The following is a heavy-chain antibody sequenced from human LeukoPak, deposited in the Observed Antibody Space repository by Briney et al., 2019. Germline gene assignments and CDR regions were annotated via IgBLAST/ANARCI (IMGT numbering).Heavy chain of an antibody. CDR3: ARDLRYCSGGSCYAAFDP. V-gene: IGHV3-11*04. J-gene: IGHJ5*02. CDR1: GFTFSDYY. Sequence: PGGSLRLSCAASGFTFSDYYMSWIRQAPGRGLEWVSYISSSGSTIYYADSVKGRFTISRDNAKNSLYLQMNSLRAEDTAVYYCARDLRYCSGGSCYAAFDPWGQGTLVTVSS. CDR2: ISSSGSTI. D-gene: IGHD2-15*01.